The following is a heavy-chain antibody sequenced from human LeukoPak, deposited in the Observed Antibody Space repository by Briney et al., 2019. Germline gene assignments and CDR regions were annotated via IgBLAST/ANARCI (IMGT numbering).Heavy chain of an antibody. CDR3: AGNYGPYYFDY. J-gene: IGHJ4*02. CDR1: GFTFRNYG. D-gene: IGHD3-10*01. Sequence: QSGGSLRLSCAASGFTFRNYGMHWVRQAPGKGLEWVAVIWYDGSNKYYADSVKGRFTISRDNSKNTLYLQMNSLRAEDTAVYYCAGNYGPYYFDYWGQGTLVTVSS. CDR2: IWYDGSNK. V-gene: IGHV3-33*01.